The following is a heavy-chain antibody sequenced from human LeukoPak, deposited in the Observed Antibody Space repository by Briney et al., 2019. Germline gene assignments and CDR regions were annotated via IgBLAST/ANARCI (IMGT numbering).Heavy chain of an antibody. Sequence: GGSLRLPCAASGLSFSTFAMSWVRQGPARGLEWVSSIRGNGETLYADSVKGRFTLSSDSSRNTVYLQLNNLRVENTAIYYCARASWVSSTDAVRWGQGTLVTVSS. V-gene: IGHV3-23*01. D-gene: IGHD3-16*01. CDR3: ARASWVSSTDAVR. CDR1: GLSFSTFA. CDR2: IRGNGET. J-gene: IGHJ4*02.